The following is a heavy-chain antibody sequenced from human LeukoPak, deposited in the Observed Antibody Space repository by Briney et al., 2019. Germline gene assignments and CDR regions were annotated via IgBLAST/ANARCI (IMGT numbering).Heavy chain of an antibody. V-gene: IGHV3-48*01. D-gene: IGHD1-14*01. Sequence: GGSLRLSCAASGFTFSTYSMNWVRQAPEKGLEWVSYISFSGGTIYYADSVKGRFTISRDNAKNSLYLQMNSLRAEDTAVYYCARVEPTKSDDCWGQGTLVTVSS. J-gene: IGHJ4*02. CDR1: GFTFSTYS. CDR2: ISFSGGTI. CDR3: ARVEPTKSDDC.